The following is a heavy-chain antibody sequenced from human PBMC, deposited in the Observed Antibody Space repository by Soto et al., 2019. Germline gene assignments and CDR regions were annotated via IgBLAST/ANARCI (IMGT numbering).Heavy chain of an antibody. CDR1: GFTFSSYS. D-gene: IGHD1-26*01. CDR3: ARFIVGAPDYYYYYGMDV. J-gene: IGHJ6*02. Sequence: PGGSLRLSCAASGFTFSSYSVHGVRKEPGKGLEWVAVISYDGSNKYYADSVKGRFTISRDNSKNTLYLQMNSLRAEDTAVYYCARFIVGAPDYYYYYGMDVWGQGTTVTVSS. CDR2: ISYDGSNK. V-gene: IGHV3-30-3*01.